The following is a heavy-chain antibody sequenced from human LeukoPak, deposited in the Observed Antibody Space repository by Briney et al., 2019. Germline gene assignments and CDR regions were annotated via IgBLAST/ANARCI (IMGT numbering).Heavy chain of an antibody. CDR1: GITFSNAW. J-gene: IGHJ4*02. Sequence: GGSLRLSCAASGITFSNAWMTWVSQAPGKGLEWVGRIYRSSNGETTDYGAPVKGRFTMSRDDSKNTLYLQMNSLKTEDTAVYYCTTYSSGSCPLWGQRTLVTVSS. V-gene: IGHV3-15*01. CDR2: IYRSSNGETT. D-gene: IGHD6-19*01. CDR3: TTYSSGSCPL.